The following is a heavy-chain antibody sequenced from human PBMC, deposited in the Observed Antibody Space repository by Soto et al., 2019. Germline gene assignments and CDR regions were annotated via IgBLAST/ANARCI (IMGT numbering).Heavy chain of an antibody. V-gene: IGHV3-30-3*01. CDR2: ISYDGSNK. Sequence: QVQLVESGGGVVQPGRSLRLSCAASGFTFSSYAMHWVRQAPGKGLEWVAVISYDGSNKYYADSVKGRFTISRDNSKNTLYRQMNSLRAEDTAVYYCARYYDFWSGYLPYGMDVWGQGTTVTVSS. CDR1: GFTFSSYA. CDR3: ARYYDFWSGYLPYGMDV. D-gene: IGHD3-3*01. J-gene: IGHJ6*02.